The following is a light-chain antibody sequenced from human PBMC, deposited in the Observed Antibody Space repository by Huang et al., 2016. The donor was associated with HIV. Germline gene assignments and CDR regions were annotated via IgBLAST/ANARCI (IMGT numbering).Light chain of an antibody. J-gene: IGKJ4*01. CDR1: QSVSSAY. V-gene: IGKV3-20*01. Sequence: EIVLTQSPGTLSLSPGERATLSCRAGQSVSSAYLAWYQQKPGQAPRLLIFGASSRATGIPDRFSGSGSGTDFTLTINRLEPEDFAVYYCQQHGSSVTFGGGTKVEIK. CDR3: QQHGSSVT. CDR2: GAS.